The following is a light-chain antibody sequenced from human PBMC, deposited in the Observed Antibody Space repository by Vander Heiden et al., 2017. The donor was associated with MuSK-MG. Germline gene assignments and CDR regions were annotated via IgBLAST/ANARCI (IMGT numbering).Light chain of an antibody. CDR2: PAS. CDR3: QQRDNTPLT. Sequence: DIQMTQSPSSLSASVGDRVTITCRASQSISNYLGWYQQKPGRAPKLLIFPASSLQSGVPSRFNGSGSGADFTLTISRLQPEDFATYYCQQRDNTPLTFGGGTKVEIK. V-gene: IGKV1-39*01. CDR1: QSISNY. J-gene: IGKJ4*01.